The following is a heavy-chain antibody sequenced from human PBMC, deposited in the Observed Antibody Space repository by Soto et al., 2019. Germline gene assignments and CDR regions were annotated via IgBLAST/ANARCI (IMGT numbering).Heavy chain of an antibody. J-gene: IGHJ5*02. D-gene: IGHD5-18*01. V-gene: IGHV4-30-4*01. CDR1: GGSISSGDYY. Sequence: SETLSLTCTVSGGSISSGDYYWSWIRQPPGKGLEWIGYIYYSGSTYYNPSLKSRVTISVDTSKNQFSLKLSSVTAADTTVYYCARDTAPEGFDPWGQGTLVTVSS. CDR3: ARDTAPEGFDP. CDR2: IYYSGST.